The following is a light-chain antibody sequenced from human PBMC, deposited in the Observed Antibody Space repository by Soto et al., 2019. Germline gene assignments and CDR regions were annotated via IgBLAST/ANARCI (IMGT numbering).Light chain of an antibody. CDR1: SSNLGDNT. CDR3: AAWDASLNGYV. V-gene: IGLV1-44*01. J-gene: IGLJ1*01. CDR2: NYD. Sequence: QLVLTQPPSASGTPGQRVTISCSTSSSNLGDNTVNWYQQVPGTAPKLLIYNYDQRPSGVPDRFSGSKSGTSASLAISGLQSEDEADYYCAAWDASLNGYVFGTGTKVTVL.